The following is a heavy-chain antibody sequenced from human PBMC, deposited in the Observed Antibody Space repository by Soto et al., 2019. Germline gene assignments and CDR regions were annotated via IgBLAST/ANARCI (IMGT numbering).Heavy chain of an antibody. CDR1: GGSISTYY. CDR2: IYYSGST. D-gene: IGHD1-26*01. J-gene: IGHJ6*02. V-gene: IGHV4-59*01. CDR3: ARAGYEWGIETYYYYGMDV. Sequence: QVQLQESGPGLVKPSETLSLTCTVSGGSISTYYWSWIRQPPGQGLEWIGYIYYSGSTNYNPSLKSGVTISVDTSKNLFSLKLSSVTAADTAVYDCARAGYEWGIETYYYYGMDVWGQGTTVTVSS.